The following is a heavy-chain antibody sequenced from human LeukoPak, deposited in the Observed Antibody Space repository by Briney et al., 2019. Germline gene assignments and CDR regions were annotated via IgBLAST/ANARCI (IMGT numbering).Heavy chain of an antibody. CDR1: GFTFSRYW. D-gene: IGHD3-22*01. CDR2: IKQDGSEK. J-gene: IGHJ4*02. V-gene: IGHV3-7*03. CDR3: ARGGFGPYYDSSGYYFPFDG. Sequence: GGSLRLSCAASGFTFSRYWMSWVRQAPGKGLEWVANIKQDGSEKYYVDSVKGRFTISRDNAKNSLSLQMNSLRAEDTAVYYCARGGFGPYYDSSGYYFPFDGWGQGTLVTVSS.